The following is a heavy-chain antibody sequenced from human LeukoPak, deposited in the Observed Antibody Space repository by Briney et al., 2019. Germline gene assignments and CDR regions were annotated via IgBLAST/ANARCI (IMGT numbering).Heavy chain of an antibody. CDR2: IIPILGIA. CDR3: ARGDTSGWYLS. J-gene: IGHJ4*02. CDR1: GGTFSSYA. V-gene: IGHV1-69*04. D-gene: IGHD6-19*01. Sequence: SVKFSCKASGGTFSSYAISWVRQAPGQGLEWMGRIIPILGIANYAQKFQGRVTITADKSTSTAYMELSSLRSEDTAVYYCARGDTSGWYLSWGQGTLVTVSS.